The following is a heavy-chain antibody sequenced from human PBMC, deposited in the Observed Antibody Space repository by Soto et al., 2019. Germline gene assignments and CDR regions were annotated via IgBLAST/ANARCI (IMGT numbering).Heavy chain of an antibody. J-gene: IGHJ5*02. CDR1: RRAIDTSYW. D-gene: IGHD1-1*01. CDR2: IQHIGTT. Sequence: ESLSRHCPVHRRAIDTSYWWTWARQFPGKGLQWVVEIQHIGTTNYNPSLQIRVHISIGKAKKQFSVELLSLTAADTAIYYCARGRRTVQTTRVFFDLWGQGRPVTVSS. V-gene: IGHV4-4*02. CDR3: ARGRRTVQTTRVFFDL.